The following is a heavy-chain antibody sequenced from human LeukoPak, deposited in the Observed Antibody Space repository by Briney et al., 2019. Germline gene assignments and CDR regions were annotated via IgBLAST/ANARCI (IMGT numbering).Heavy chain of an antibody. CDR3: ASPGLDPLEY. J-gene: IGHJ4*02. CDR1: GYTFTSYG. Sequence: ASVKVSCKASGYTFTSYGISWVRQAPGQGLEWMGGIIPIFGTANYAQKFQGRVTITTDESTSTAYMELSSLRSEDTAVYYCASPGLDPLEYWGQGTLVTVSS. CDR2: IIPIFGTA. D-gene: IGHD1-1*01. V-gene: IGHV1-69*05.